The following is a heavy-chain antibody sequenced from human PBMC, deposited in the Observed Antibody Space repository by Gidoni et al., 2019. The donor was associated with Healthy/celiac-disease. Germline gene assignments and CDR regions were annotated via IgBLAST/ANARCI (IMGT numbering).Heavy chain of an antibody. J-gene: IGHJ4*02. D-gene: IGHD2-15*01. V-gene: IGHV3-30*18. Sequence: QVQLVASGGGVVQPGRSLRLSCAASGFTFSSYGMHWVRQAPGKGLEWVAVISYDGSNKYYADSVKGRFTISRDNSKNTLYLQMNSLRAEDTAVYYCAKDCSGGSCLMEYWGQGTLVTVSS. CDR3: AKDCSGGSCLMEY. CDR2: ISYDGSNK. CDR1: GFTFSSYG.